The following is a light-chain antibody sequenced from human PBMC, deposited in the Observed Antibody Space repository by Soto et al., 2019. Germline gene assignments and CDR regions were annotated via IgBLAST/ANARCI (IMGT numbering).Light chain of an antibody. CDR2: AVS. CDR3: SSYTSTSTYLL. Sequence: QSALTQPASVSGSPGQSITISCTGTSSDVGDYDYVSWYQQHPGKAPKLLIYAVSYRPSGVSTRFSGSKSGNTASLIISGLQAEDEADYYCSSYTSTSTYLLIGGGTKVTVL. J-gene: IGLJ2*01. V-gene: IGLV2-14*01. CDR1: SSDVGDYDY.